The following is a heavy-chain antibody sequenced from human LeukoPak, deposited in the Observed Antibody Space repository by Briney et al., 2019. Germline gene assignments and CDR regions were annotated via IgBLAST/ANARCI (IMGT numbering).Heavy chain of an antibody. CDR2: INHSGST. Sequence: SETLSLTCAVYGGSFSGYYWSWIRQPPGKGLEWIGEINHSGSTNYNPSLKSRVTISVDTSKNQFSLKLSSVTAADTAVYYCGRLGSSGYSDAFDIWGQGTMVTVSS. CDR3: GRLGSSGYSDAFDI. J-gene: IGHJ3*02. CDR1: GGSFSGYY. D-gene: IGHD3-22*01. V-gene: IGHV4-34*01.